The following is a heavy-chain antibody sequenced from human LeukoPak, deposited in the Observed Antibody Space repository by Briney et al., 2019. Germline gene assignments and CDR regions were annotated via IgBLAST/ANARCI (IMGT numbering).Heavy chain of an antibody. CDR2: IYTSGST. Sequence: PSQTLSLTCTVSGGSISSGSYYWSWIRQPAGKGLEWIGRIYTSGSTNYNPSLKSRVTISVDTSKNQFSLKLSSVTAADTAVYYCARAHDFSDSSGPNYLDFWGQGILVTVSS. D-gene: IGHD3-22*01. CDR1: GGSISSGSYY. V-gene: IGHV4-61*02. J-gene: IGHJ4*02. CDR3: ARAHDFSDSSGPNYLDF.